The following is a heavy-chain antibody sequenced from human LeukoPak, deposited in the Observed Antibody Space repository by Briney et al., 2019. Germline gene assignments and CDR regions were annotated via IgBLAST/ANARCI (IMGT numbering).Heavy chain of an antibody. J-gene: IGHJ4*02. CDR2: VSFDGNTT. CDR1: GFTFRNGA. CDR3: ARFRAATTRFDY. V-gene: IGHV3-30*09. D-gene: IGHD1/OR15-1a*01. Sequence: GGSLRLSCAASGFTFRNGAMYWVRQAPGRGLEWAAVVSFDGNTTFYSDSVKGRFAISRDNSKNTLYLEMNSLRPEDTAVYYCARFRAATTRFDYWGQGTLVTVSS.